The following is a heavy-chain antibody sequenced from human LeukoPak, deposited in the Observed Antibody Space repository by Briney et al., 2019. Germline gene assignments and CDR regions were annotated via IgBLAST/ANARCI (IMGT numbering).Heavy chain of an antibody. J-gene: IGHJ6*03. Sequence: SVKVSCKASGGTFSSYAISWVRQAPGQGLEWMGGIIPIFGTANYAQKFQGRVTITADKSTSTAYMELSSLRSEDTAVYYCARSTPLYYYGSGSQGAYYYMDVWGKGTTVTVSS. CDR3: ARSTPLYYYGSGSQGAYYYMDV. V-gene: IGHV1-69*06. D-gene: IGHD3-10*01. CDR2: IIPIFGTA. CDR1: GGTFSSYA.